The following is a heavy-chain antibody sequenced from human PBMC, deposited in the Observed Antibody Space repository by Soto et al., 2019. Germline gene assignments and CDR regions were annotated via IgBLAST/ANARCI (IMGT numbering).Heavy chain of an antibody. J-gene: IGHJ4*02. Sequence: ASVKVSCKASGYTFTSYAMHWVRQAPGQRLEWMGWINAGNGNTKYSQKFQGRVTITRDTSASTAYMELSSLRSEDTAVYYCARDFNLYYYDSSGYRPPFGWGQGTLVTVSS. V-gene: IGHV1-3*01. CDR1: GYTFTSYA. D-gene: IGHD3-22*01. CDR3: ARDFNLYYYDSSGYRPPFG. CDR2: INAGNGNT.